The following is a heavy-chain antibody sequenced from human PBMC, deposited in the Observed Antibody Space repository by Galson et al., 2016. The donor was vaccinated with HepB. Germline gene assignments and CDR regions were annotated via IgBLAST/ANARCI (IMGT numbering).Heavy chain of an antibody. V-gene: IGHV4-39*07. CDR3: ARGYGSDYDI. Sequence: SETLSLTCTVSGGSIIISSHYWGWIRQPPGKGLEWIGSIYYSGTTYYRPSLKSRVTILVDTSKNQFSLNLNSVTAADTAVYYCARGYGSDYDIWGQGTLVRVSS. CDR1: GGSIIISSHY. CDR2: IYYSGTT. D-gene: IGHD3-22*01. J-gene: IGHJ4*02.